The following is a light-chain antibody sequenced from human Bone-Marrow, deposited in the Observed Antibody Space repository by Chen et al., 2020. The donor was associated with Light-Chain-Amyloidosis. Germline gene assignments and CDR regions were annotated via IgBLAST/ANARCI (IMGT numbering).Light chain of an antibody. CDR3: SSFTSRSTRV. Sequence: QSALTQPASVSGSPGQSLTLSCTGTSSDVGGYNYVSWYQHHPGEAPKLMIYEVSNRPSGVSNRFSGSKSGNTASLTISGLQAEDEADYYCSSFTSRSTRVFGGGTKLTVL. V-gene: IGLV2-14*01. CDR1: SSDVGGYNY. CDR2: EVS. J-gene: IGLJ3*02.